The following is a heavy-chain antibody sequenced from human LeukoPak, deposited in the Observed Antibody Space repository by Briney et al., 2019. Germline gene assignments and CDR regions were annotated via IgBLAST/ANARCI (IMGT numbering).Heavy chain of an antibody. CDR2: INHSGST. CDR1: GGSFSGYY. J-gene: IGHJ6*03. D-gene: IGHD3-10*01. CDR3: ARGRAPQYYYGSGSYYYYYMDV. V-gene: IGHV4-34*01. Sequence: KPSETLSLTCAVYGGSFSGYYWSWLRQPPGKGLEWIGEINHSGSTNYNPSLKSRVTISVDTSKNQFSLKLSSVTAADTAVYYCARGRAPQYYYGSGSYYYYYMDVWGKGTTVTVSS.